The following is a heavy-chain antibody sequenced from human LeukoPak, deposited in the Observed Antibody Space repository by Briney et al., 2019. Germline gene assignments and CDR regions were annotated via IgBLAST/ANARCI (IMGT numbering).Heavy chain of an antibody. CDR2: ISGSGGTT. CDR1: GFTFSSYA. CDR3: AKAHGSGIYYYYMDV. Sequence: GALRLSCAASGFTFSSYAMSWVRQAPGKGLEWVSAISGSGGTTYYSDSVKGRFTISRDNSKNTLYLQMNSLRAEDMAVYYCAKAHGSGIYYYYMDVWGKGTTVTVSS. V-gene: IGHV3-23*01. J-gene: IGHJ6*03. D-gene: IGHD3-10*01.